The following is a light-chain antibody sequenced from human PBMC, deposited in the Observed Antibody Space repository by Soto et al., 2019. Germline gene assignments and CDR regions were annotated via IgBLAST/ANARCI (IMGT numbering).Light chain of an antibody. CDR1: QDISNY. J-gene: IGKJ3*01. Sequence: DIQMTQSPSSLSASVGDRVTITCQASQDISNYLNWYQQKPGKAPKLLIYDAYNLQTGVPSRFRASGHETDFTFTISSLQPEDIATYYCQQDDNLRTFGTGTKVYIK. V-gene: IGKV1-33*01. CDR2: DAY. CDR3: QQDDNLRT.